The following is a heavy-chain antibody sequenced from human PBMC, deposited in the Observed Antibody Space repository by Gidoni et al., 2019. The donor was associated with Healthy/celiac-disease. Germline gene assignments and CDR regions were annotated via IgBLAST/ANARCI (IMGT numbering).Heavy chain of an antibody. J-gene: IGHJ4*02. CDR1: GFTFSNYV. CDR2: ISYDGSSK. CDR3: ARDKGIAAANFDY. V-gene: IGHV3-30*03. Sequence: QVQLLESGGGVVQPGRSLRLSCAAAGFTFSNYVMHWGRQAPGKGLDWVALISYDGSSKYYADSVEGRFTISRDKSKNTLYLQMHSLTAEDTAVYYCARDKGIAAANFDYWGQGTLVTVSP. D-gene: IGHD6-13*01.